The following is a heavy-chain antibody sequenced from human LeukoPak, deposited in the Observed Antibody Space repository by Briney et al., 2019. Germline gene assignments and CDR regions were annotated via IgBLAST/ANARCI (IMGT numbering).Heavy chain of an antibody. D-gene: IGHD3-3*01. Sequence: GGSLRLSCAASGFIFSTYTMNWVRQAPGKGLEWVSYISSSSDTIYYADSVKGRFTISRDNAKNSLYLQMNGLRAEDTAVYYCARVWGGVINYWGQGTLVTVSS. V-gene: IGHV3-48*01. J-gene: IGHJ4*02. CDR1: GFIFSTYT. CDR2: ISSSSDTI. CDR3: ARVWGGVINY.